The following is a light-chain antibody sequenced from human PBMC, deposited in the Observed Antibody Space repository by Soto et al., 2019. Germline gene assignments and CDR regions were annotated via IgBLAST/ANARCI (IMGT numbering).Light chain of an antibody. V-gene: IGKV4-1*01. J-gene: IGKJ3*01. CDR3: QQYYSTPPT. CDR2: WAS. CDR1: QSVLYSSNNKNY. Sequence: DIVMTQSPDSLAVSLGERATINCKSSQSVLYSSNNKNYLAWYQQKPGQPPKLLIYWASTRESGVPDRFSGSGSGTDFTLPISSLQPEDAAVYYCQQYYSTPPTFGPGTKVDVK.